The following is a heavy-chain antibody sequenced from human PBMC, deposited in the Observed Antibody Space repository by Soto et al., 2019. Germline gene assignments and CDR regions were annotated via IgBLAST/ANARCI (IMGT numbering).Heavy chain of an antibody. Sequence: QVQLVQSGAEVKKSGASVKVSCKASGYTFSSYGISWVRQAPGQGLEWMGWISASNGNTNYAQKFQGRVTMTTDTSTRTAYMELRSLRSDDTAVYYCARDRDDILTGYPEGWFDPWGQGTLVTVSS. CDR3: ARDRDDILTGYPEGWFDP. D-gene: IGHD3-9*01. CDR2: ISASNGNT. V-gene: IGHV1-18*01. J-gene: IGHJ5*02. CDR1: GYTFSSYG.